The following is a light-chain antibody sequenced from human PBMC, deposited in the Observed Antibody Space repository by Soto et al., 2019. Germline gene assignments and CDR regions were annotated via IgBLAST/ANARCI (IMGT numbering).Light chain of an antibody. CDR1: SSNIGAGYD. CDR2: ETT. Sequence: QSVLTQPPSVSGAPGQRVTISCTGSSSNIGAGYDVHWYQQLPGTAPKLLVYETTNRPSGVPDRFSGSRSDTSASLAITGIQAEDEADYYCQSYDNSLSGWVFGGGTKLTVL. V-gene: IGLV1-40*01. J-gene: IGLJ2*01. CDR3: QSYDNSLSGWV.